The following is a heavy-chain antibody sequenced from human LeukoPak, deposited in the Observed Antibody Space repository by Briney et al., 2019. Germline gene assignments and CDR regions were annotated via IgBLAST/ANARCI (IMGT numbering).Heavy chain of an antibody. D-gene: IGHD3-22*01. CDR2: IYHSGST. V-gene: IGHV4-30-2*01. CDR3: ARDPAPTITMIPGGFDY. CDR1: GGSISSGGYY. J-gene: IGHJ4*02. Sequence: RPSETLSLTCTVSGGSISSGGYYWSWIRQPPGKGLEWIGYIYHSGSTYYNPSLKSRVTISVDRSKNQFSLKLSSVTAADTAVYYCARDPAPTITMIPGGFDYWGQGTLVTVSS.